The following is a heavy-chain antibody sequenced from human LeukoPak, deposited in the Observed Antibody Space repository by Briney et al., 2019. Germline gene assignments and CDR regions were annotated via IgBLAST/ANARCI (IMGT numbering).Heavy chain of an antibody. Sequence: GGSLRLSCVASGFTFSRYWMHWVRQAPGKGLVWVSRINSDGRSTNYADSVKGRFSISRDNAENTLYLQMNSLRVEDTAVYYCAKVTYGSGTYGAFDYWGQGTLVTVSS. V-gene: IGHV3-74*01. J-gene: IGHJ4*02. CDR2: INSDGRST. CDR3: AKVTYGSGTYGAFDY. D-gene: IGHD3-10*01. CDR1: GFTFSRYW.